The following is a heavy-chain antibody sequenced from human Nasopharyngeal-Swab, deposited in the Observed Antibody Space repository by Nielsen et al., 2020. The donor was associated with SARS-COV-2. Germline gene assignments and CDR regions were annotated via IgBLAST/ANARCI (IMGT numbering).Heavy chain of an antibody. CDR2: ISSGGSAT. J-gene: IGHJ6*02. CDR1: EFTFSTYS. D-gene: IGHD6-13*01. V-gene: IGHV3-48*04. Sequence: GGSLRLSCAASEFTFSTYSMHWVRQAPGKGLEWISYISSGGSATHYADSVKGRFAISRDNPKNSLYLQMYSLRAEDTAVYCCARAAAGTSYYYGMDVWGQGTTVTVSS. CDR3: ARAAAGTSYYYGMDV.